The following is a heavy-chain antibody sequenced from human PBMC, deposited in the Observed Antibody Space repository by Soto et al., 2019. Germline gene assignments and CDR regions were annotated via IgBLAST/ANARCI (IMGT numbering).Heavy chain of an antibody. Sequence: QVQLVESGGGVVQPGRSLRLSCAASGFTFSSYGMHWVRQAPGKGLEWVAVISYDGSNKYYADSVKGRFTISRDNSKNTLYLQMNSLRAEDTAVYYCAKGGGTTRGMDVWGQGTTVTVSS. CDR1: GFTFSSYG. CDR2: ISYDGSNK. CDR3: AKGGGTTRGMDV. J-gene: IGHJ6*02. V-gene: IGHV3-30*18. D-gene: IGHD1-1*01.